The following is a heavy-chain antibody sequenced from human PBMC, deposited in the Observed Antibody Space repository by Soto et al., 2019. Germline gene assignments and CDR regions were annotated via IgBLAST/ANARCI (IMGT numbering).Heavy chain of an antibody. Sequence: SETLSLACTVWGGSISRDDWSWIRQPPGKGLEGIGEIDYNGNTNYNRSLESRVTISVGTSKNQLSLKLSAVTAPDTALYYCAREEGVTAVPGIGTWGQ. D-gene: IGHD3-3*02. CDR3: AREEGVTAVPGIGT. CDR1: GGSISRDD. CDR2: IDYNGNT. V-gene: IGHV4-59*12. J-gene: IGHJ1*01.